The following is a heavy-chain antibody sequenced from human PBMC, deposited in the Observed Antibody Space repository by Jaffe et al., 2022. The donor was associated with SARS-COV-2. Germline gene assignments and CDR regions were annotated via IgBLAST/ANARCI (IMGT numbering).Heavy chain of an antibody. CDR1: GFTFSSYA. V-gene: IGHV3-23*01. CDR2: ISDSGSNT. CDR3: AKILVPAIRSYYYGMDV. J-gene: IGHJ6*02. Sequence: EVQLLESGGGLVQPGGSLRLSCAASGFTFSSYAMTWVRQAPGKGLESVSSISDSGSNTYYTDSVKGRFTISRDNSKSTLYMQMNSLRAEDTAVYYCAKILVPAIRSYYYGMDVWGQGTTVTVSS. D-gene: IGHD2-2*01.